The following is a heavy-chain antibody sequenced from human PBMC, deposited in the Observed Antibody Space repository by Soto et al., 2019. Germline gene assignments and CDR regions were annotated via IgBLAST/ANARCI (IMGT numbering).Heavy chain of an antibody. CDR2: INPSGGST. V-gene: IGHV1-46*01. Sequence: QVQLVQSGAEVKKPGASVKVSCKASGYTFTSYYMHWVRQAPGQGLEWMGIINPSGGSTSYAQKFQGRVTMTRDTSTSTVYMELSSLRSEDTAVYYCARDLEKGLWFGESSPWGQGTLVTVSS. D-gene: IGHD3-10*01. J-gene: IGHJ5*02. CDR3: ARDLEKGLWFGESSP. CDR1: GYTFTSYY.